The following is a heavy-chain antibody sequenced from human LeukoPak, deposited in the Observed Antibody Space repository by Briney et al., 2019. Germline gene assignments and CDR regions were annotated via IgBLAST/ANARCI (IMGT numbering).Heavy chain of an antibody. D-gene: IGHD3-22*01. CDR3: ARAEHYYDSSGYSSFQH. J-gene: IGHJ1*01. Sequence: ASVKVSCKASGYTFTGYYMHWVRQAPGQGLEWMGIINPSGGSTSYAQKFQGRVTMTRDTSTSTVYMELSSLRSEDTAVYYCARAEHYYDSSGYSSFQHWGQGTLVTVSS. V-gene: IGHV1-46*01. CDR2: INPSGGST. CDR1: GYTFTGYY.